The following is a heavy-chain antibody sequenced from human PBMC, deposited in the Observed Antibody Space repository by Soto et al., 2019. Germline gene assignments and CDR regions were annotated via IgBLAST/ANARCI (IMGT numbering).Heavy chain of an antibody. CDR1: GLSLSTSGVG. V-gene: IGHV2-5*01. CDR2: IYWNDDK. D-gene: IGHD6-6*01. Sequence: SGPTLVNPTQTLTLTCTFSGLSLSTSGVGVGWIRQPPGKALEWLALIYWNDDKRYSPSVKSRLTITKDTSKNQVVLTTPNMAPVDTATYYSAHSSIAARPDYWGQGTLVTVSS. J-gene: IGHJ4*02. CDR3: AHSSIAARPDY.